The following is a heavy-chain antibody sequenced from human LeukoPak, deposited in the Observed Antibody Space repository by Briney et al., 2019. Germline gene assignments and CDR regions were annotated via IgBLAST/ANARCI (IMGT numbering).Heavy chain of an antibody. CDR2: IKEDGSQK. CDR1: GLTFSRRW. J-gene: IGHJ3*02. Sequence: GGSLRLSCSASGLTFSRRWMSWVRQTPGKGLEWVANIKEDGSQKYYVDSVKGRFTISRDNAKTSLYLQMNSLRAEDTAVYYCARDVLAAGATGTFDIWGQGTMVTVSS. V-gene: IGHV3-7*03. D-gene: IGHD1-14*01. CDR3: ARDVLAAGATGTFDI.